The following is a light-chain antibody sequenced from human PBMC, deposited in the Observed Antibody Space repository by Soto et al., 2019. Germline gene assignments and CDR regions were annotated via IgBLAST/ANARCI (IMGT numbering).Light chain of an antibody. V-gene: IGKV3-20*01. CDR1: QSVSSSY. Sequence: EIVLTQSPGTLSLSPGERTTLSCRASQSVSSSYLAWYQQKPGQAPRLLIYGASTRATGIPARFSGRGSGSDFTLTISRLEPEDFAVYYCQQYGISPFTFGPGTKLDIK. CDR3: QQYGISPFT. CDR2: GAS. J-gene: IGKJ3*01.